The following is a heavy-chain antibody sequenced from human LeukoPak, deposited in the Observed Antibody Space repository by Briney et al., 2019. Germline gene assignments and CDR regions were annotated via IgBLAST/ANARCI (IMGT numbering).Heavy chain of an antibody. J-gene: IGHJ4*02. Sequence: SVTVSCTASGGTFSSYAISWVRQAPGQGLEWMGGIIPIFGTANYAQKFQGRVTITADESTSTAYMELSSLRSEDTAVYYCARFGGILTGYYYYFDYWGQGTLVTVSS. CDR3: ARFGGILTGYYYYFDY. CDR1: GGTFSSYA. CDR2: IIPIFGTA. D-gene: IGHD3-9*01. V-gene: IGHV1-69*13.